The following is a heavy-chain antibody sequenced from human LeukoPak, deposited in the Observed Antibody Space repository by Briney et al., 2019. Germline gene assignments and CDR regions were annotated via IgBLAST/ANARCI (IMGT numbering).Heavy chain of an antibody. D-gene: IGHD4-17*01. Sequence: GGSLRLSCAASGFTVSSNYMSWVRQAPGKGLEWVSVIYSGGSTYYADSVKGRFTISRDNSKNTLYLQMNSLRAEDTAVYYCARMPYGDYSLFDYWGQGTLVTVSS. CDR3: ARMPYGDYSLFDY. V-gene: IGHV3-66*01. CDR2: IYSGGST. J-gene: IGHJ4*02. CDR1: GFTVSSNY.